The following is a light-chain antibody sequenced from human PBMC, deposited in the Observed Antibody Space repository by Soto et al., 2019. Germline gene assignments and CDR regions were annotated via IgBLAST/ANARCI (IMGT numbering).Light chain of an antibody. Sequence: QSVLTQPPSASGTPGQRVTISCSGSNSNLGSNTVNWYQHLPGTAPKLLIYNNNQRPSGVPDRFSGSKSGTSASLAISGLQSEDEADYYCAAWDDSLNGNCVFGTGTKLTVL. J-gene: IGLJ1*01. CDR1: NSNLGSNT. CDR3: AAWDDSLNGNCV. CDR2: NNN. V-gene: IGLV1-44*01.